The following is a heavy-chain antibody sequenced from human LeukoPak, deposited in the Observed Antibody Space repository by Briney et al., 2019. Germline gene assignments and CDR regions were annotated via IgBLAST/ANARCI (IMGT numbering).Heavy chain of an antibody. CDR3: AKDQRGEWLVRDFDY. CDR2: ISGSGGST. V-gene: IGHV3-23*01. J-gene: IGHJ4*02. Sequence: GGSLRLSCAAAGFTFSSYAMSWVRQAPGKGLEWVSAISGSGGSTYYADSVKGRFTISRDNSKNTLYLQMNSLRAEDTAVYYCAKDQRGEWLVRDFDYWGQGTLVTVSS. D-gene: IGHD6-19*01. CDR1: GFTFSSYA.